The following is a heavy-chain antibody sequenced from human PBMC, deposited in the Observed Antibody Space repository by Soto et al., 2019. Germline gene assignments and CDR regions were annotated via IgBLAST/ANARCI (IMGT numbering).Heavy chain of an antibody. V-gene: IGHV3-73*01. CDR3: TRLFPTVTDPYWYFDL. D-gene: IGHD4-17*01. CDR1: GFTFSGSA. J-gene: IGHJ2*01. CDR2: IRSKANSYAT. Sequence: GGSLRLSCAASGFTFSGSAMHWVRQASGKGLEWVGRIRSKANSYATAYAASVKGRFTISRDDSKNTAYLQMNSLKTEDTAVYYCTRLFPTVTDPYWYFDLWGRGTLVTVSS.